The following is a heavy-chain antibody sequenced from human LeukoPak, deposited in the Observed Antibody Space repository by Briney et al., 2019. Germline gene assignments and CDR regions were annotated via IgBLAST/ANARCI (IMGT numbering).Heavy chain of an antibody. Sequence: ASVKVSCKASGYTFTSYDINWVRQATGQGLEWMGWMNPNSGNTGYAQKFQGRVTITRNTSISTAYMELSSLRSEDMAVYYCARGRESSSWYDYWGQGTLVTVSS. CDR1: GYTFTSYD. D-gene: IGHD6-13*01. V-gene: IGHV1-8*03. CDR2: MNPNSGNT. J-gene: IGHJ4*02. CDR3: ARGRESSSWYDY.